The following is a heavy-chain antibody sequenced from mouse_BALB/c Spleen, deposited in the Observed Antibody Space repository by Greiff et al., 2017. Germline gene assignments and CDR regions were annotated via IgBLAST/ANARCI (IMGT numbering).Heavy chain of an antibody. CDR2: ISDGGSYT. J-gene: IGHJ3*01. D-gene: IGHD2-4*01. Sequence: EVNLVESGGGLVKPGGSLKLSCAASGFTFSDYYMYWVRQTPEKRLEWVATISDGGSYTYYPDSVKGRFTISRDNAKNNLYLQMSSLKSEDTAMYYCARDDYDEEAGFAYWGQGTLVTVSA. V-gene: IGHV5-4*02. CDR3: ARDDYDEEAGFAY. CDR1: GFTFSDYY.